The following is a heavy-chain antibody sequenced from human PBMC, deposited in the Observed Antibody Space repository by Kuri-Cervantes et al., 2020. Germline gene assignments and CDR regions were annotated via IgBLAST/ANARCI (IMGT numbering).Heavy chain of an antibody. J-gene: IGHJ6*02. CDR1: GFTFNAYG. D-gene: IGHD3-3*01. CDR3: ASGPPYDFWSGYYYYYYGMDV. V-gene: IGHV3-23*01. CDR2: ISGSGTTT. Sequence: GESLKISCAVSGFTFNAYGMSWARQVPGRGLEWVSAISGSGTTTSYADSVKGRFTISRDNFKNTLYLQMNSLRAEDTAVYYCASGPPYDFWSGYYYYYYGMDVWGQGTTVTVSS.